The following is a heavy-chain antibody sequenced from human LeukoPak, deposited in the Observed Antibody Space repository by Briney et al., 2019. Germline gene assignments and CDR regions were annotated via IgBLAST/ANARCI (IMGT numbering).Heavy chain of an antibody. CDR1: GFTYNSFA. V-gene: IGHV3-66*04. D-gene: IGHD6-13*01. J-gene: IGHJ6*02. CDR3: ARHLGYSSSWYAGYYYYGMDV. CDR2: IYSGGNT. Sequence: GGSLRLSCAASGFTYNSFAMNWVRQDPGKGLEWVSVIYSGGNTYYADSVKGRFTISRDNSKNTLYLQMNSLRAEDTAVYYCARHLGYSSSWYAGYYYYGMDVWGQGTTVTVS.